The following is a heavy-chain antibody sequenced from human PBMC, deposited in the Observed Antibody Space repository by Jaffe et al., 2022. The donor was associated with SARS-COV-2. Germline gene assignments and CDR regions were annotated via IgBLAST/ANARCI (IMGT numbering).Heavy chain of an antibody. CDR2: IYHSGST. CDR1: GFSISSGDS. J-gene: IGHJ5*02. CDR3: ARGFHA. Sequence: QVQLQESGPALVNPSETLSLTCTVSGFSISSGDSWNWIRQPPGKGLEWLGNIYHSGSTNYNPSLRSRVTISLDTSKNQFSLKLNYMTAADTAVYYCARGFHAWGQGTLVTVSS. V-gene: IGHV4-38-2*02.